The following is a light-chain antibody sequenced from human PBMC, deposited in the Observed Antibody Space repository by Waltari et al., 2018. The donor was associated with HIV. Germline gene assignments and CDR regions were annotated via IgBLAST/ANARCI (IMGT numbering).Light chain of an antibody. V-gene: IGLV2-14*01. CDR2: EVS. CDR1: TRDVGGYNY. CDR3: SSFSSSSTPYV. J-gene: IGLJ1*01. Sequence: QSGLTQPASVSGSPGQPLTISCTGTTRDVGGYNYVSWYQQHPGKAPKLIIYEVSNRPSGVSNRFSGSKSGNTASLTISGLQPEDETDYYCSSFSSSSTPYVFGTGTKVTVL.